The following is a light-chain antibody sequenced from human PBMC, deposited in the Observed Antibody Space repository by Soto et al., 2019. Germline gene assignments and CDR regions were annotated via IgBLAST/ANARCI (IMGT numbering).Light chain of an antibody. V-gene: IGKV3-20*01. CDR3: HQYDSDPLA. Sequence: LTQSPGTLSLSLGERATLSCRASQSVAANYLAWYQQKPGQAPRLLTYGASSRETGIPDRFSGSGSGTEFTLTISRLEPEDFSVYYCHQYDSDPLAFGQGTKVDIK. CDR2: GAS. CDR1: QSVAANY. J-gene: IGKJ1*01.